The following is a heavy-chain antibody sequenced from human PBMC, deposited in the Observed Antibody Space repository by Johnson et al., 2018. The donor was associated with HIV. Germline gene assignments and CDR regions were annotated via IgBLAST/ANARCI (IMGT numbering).Heavy chain of an antibody. Sequence: VQLVESGGGLVKPGGSLRLSCAASGFTFSNAWMSWVRQAPGKGLEWVGRIKSKTDGGTTDYAAPVKGRFTISRDDSKNTLYLQMNSLKTEDTAVYYCTTVLKASGYYVVPDAFDIWGQGTMVTVSS. J-gene: IGHJ3*02. CDR2: IKSKTDGGTT. CDR1: GFTFSNAW. CDR3: TTVLKASGYYVVPDAFDI. V-gene: IGHV3-15*01. D-gene: IGHD3-10*02.